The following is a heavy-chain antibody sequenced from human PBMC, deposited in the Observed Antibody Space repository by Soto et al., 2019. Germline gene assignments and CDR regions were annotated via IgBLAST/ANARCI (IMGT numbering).Heavy chain of an antibody. Sequence: GSLRLSCAASGFTFSSYWMHWVRQAPGKGLVWVSRINSDGSSTSYADSVKGRFTISRDNAKNTLYLQMNSLRAEDTAVYYCAREEVRGVDAFDIWGQGTMVTVSS. CDR1: GFTFSSYW. CDR2: INSDGSST. J-gene: IGHJ3*02. V-gene: IGHV3-74*01. CDR3: AREEVRGVDAFDI. D-gene: IGHD3-10*01.